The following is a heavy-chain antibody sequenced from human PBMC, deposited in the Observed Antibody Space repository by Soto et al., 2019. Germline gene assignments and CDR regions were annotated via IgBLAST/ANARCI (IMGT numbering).Heavy chain of an antibody. D-gene: IGHD6-19*01. J-gene: IGHJ6*02. CDR2: INPNSGGT. V-gene: IGHV1-2*04. Sequence: ASVKVSCKASGYTFTGYYMHWVRQAPGQGLEWMGWINPNSGGTNYAQKFQGWVTMTRDTSISTAYMELSRLRSDDTAVYYCARDRADPDSSGCFHYYYGMDVWGQGTTVTVSS. CDR3: ARDRADPDSSGCFHYYYGMDV. CDR1: GYTFTGYY.